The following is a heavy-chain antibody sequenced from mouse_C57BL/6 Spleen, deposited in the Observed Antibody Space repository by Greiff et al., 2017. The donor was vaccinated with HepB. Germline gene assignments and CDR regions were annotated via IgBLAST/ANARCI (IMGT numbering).Heavy chain of an antibody. V-gene: IGHV1-55*01. D-gene: IGHD2-12*01. CDR1: GYTFTSYW. CDR2: IYPGSGST. Sequence: VQLQQPGAELVKPGASVKMSCKASGYTFTSYWITWVKQRPGQGLEWIGDIYPGSGSTNYNEKFKSKATLTVDTSSSTAYMQLSSLPSEDSAVYYCARSATLTTTDFDYWGEGTTLTVSS. J-gene: IGHJ2*01. CDR3: ARSATLTTTDFDY.